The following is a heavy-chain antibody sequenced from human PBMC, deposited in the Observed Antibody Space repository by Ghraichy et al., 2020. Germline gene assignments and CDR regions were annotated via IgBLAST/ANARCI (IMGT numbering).Heavy chain of an antibody. CDR2: ISSSSSYI. Sequence: LSLTCAASGFTFSSYSMNWVRQAPGKGLEWVSSISSSSSYIYYADSVKGRFTISRDNAKNSLYLQMNSLRAEDTAVYYCARAYYYDSSGYDFDYWGQGTLVTVSS. V-gene: IGHV3-21*01. CDR1: GFTFSSYS. D-gene: IGHD3-22*01. CDR3: ARAYYYDSSGYDFDY. J-gene: IGHJ4*02.